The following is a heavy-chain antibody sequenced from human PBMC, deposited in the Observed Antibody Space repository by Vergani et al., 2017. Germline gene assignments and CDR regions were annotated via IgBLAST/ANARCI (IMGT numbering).Heavy chain of an antibody. Sequence: EVQLVQSGAEVKKPGESLRISCKGSGYSFTSYWLSWVRQMPGKGLEWMGRIDPSDSYTNYSPSFQGHVTISADKSISTAYLQWSSLKASDTAVYYCARQVAVAGKSWGPYYYYGMDVWGQGTTVTVSS. J-gene: IGHJ6*02. D-gene: IGHD6-19*01. CDR1: GYSFTSYW. V-gene: IGHV5-10-1*01. CDR3: ARQVAVAGKSWGPYYYYGMDV. CDR2: IDPSDSYT.